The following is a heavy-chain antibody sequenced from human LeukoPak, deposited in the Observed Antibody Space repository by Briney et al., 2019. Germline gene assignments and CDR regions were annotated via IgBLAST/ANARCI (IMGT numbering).Heavy chain of an antibody. Sequence: GGSLRLSCAASGFTFSGSAMHRVRQAPGKGLEWVGCIRSKANGYTTAYGASVKGRFTISRDDLKRTTYVQMKSLKIEDTAVYYCTRLAGGDAFDIWGPGTMVTVSS. J-gene: IGHJ3*02. CDR3: TRLAGGDAFDI. CDR2: IRSKANGYTT. D-gene: IGHD2-15*01. V-gene: IGHV3-73*01. CDR1: GFTFSGSA.